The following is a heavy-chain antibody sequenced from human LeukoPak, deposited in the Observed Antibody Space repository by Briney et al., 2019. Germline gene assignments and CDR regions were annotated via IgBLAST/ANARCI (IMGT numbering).Heavy chain of an antibody. Sequence: GASVKVSCKASGYTLNNYDTNWVRQAPGQGLEWMGWISPYNDNTYSAQKFQGRVTMATDTSTNTAYMELRSLTSDDTAVYFCTGARGGLRNAFDIWGQGTMVTVSS. J-gene: IGHJ3*02. CDR2: ISPYNDNT. CDR3: TGARGGLRNAFDI. D-gene: IGHD3-16*01. V-gene: IGHV1-18*01. CDR1: GYTLNNYD.